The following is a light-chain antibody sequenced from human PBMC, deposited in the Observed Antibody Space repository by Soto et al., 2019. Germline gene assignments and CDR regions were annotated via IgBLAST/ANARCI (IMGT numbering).Light chain of an antibody. Sequence: DIQITQAPSTLSASVGDRVTITCRASQSISSLLAWYQQKPGKAPKLLIYDASSLESGVPSRFSGSGSGTEFTLTISSLQPDDFATYYCQQYNSYSPMFGQGTKVDI. CDR3: QQYNSYSPM. J-gene: IGKJ1*01. CDR2: DAS. CDR1: QSISSL. V-gene: IGKV1-5*01.